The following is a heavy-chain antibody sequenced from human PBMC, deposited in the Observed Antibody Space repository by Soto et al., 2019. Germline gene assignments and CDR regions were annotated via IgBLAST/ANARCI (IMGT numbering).Heavy chain of an antibody. V-gene: IGHV3-33*01. J-gene: IGHJ4*02. CDR1: GFTFSSYG. CDR2: IWYDGSNK. D-gene: IGHD5-12*01. Sequence: QVQLVESGGGVVQPGRSLRLSCAASGFTFSSYGMHWVRQAPGKGLEWVAVIWYDGSNKYYADSVKGRFTISRDNSKNTLYLQMNSLRAEDTAVYYCARAKWLQLPGDYWGQGTLVTVSS. CDR3: ARAKWLQLPGDY.